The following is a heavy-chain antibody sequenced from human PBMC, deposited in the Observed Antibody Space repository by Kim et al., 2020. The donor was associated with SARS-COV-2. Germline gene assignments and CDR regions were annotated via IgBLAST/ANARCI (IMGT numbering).Heavy chain of an antibody. CDR3: AKDLGWEPGSLPYDAFDI. Sequence: GGSLRLSCAASGFTFSSYGMHWVRQAPGKGLEWVAVISYDGSNKYFADSVKGRFTISRDNSKNTLYLQMNSLRAEDTAVYYCAKDLGWEPGSLPYDAFDIWGQGTMVTVSS. J-gene: IGHJ3*02. CDR1: GFTFSSYG. CDR2: ISYDGSNK. D-gene: IGHD1-26*01. V-gene: IGHV3-30*18.